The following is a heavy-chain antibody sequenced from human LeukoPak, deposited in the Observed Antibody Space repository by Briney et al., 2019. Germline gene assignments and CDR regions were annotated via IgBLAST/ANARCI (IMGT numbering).Heavy chain of an antibody. J-gene: IGHJ6*02. D-gene: IGHD1-26*01. CDR3: ARGRSNYYGMDV. CDR2: IYYNGNT. V-gene: IGHV4-59*01. Sequence: ETLSLTCSVSDGSINSYYWNWIRRPPGKGLEWIGYIYYNGNTNYSPSLKSRVTMSVDTSKNLFSLKVSSVTAADTAVYYCARGRSNYYGMDVWGQGTTVTVSS. CDR1: DGSINSYY.